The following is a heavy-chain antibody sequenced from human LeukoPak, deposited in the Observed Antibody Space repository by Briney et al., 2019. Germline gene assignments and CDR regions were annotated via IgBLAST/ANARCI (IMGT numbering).Heavy chain of an antibody. J-gene: IGHJ6*02. CDR3: ASESGGNSQYYYYGMDV. CDR1: GGTFSSYA. Sequence: SVKVSCKASGGTFSSYAISWVRQVPGQGLEWMGGIIPIFGTANYAQKFQGRVTITADESTSTAYMELSSLRSEDTAVYYCASESGGNSQYYYYGMDVWGQGTTVTVSS. V-gene: IGHV1-69*13. D-gene: IGHD4-23*01. CDR2: IIPIFGTA.